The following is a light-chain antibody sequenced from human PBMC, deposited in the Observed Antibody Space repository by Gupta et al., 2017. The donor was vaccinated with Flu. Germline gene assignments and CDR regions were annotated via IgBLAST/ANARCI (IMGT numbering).Light chain of an antibody. CDR2: GAS. Sequence: DRASLSCSASQSIRSSYLAWYQQKPGQAPRLLIYGASSRATGIPDRFSGSGSGTAFTLTISRLEPEDFAVYYCQQYGDSPLTFGGGTKVEIK. J-gene: IGKJ4*01. CDR3: QQYGDSPLT. V-gene: IGKV3-20*01. CDR1: QSIRSSY.